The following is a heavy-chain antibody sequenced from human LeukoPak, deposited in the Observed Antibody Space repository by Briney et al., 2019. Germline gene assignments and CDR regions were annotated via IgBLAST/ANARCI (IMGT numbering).Heavy chain of an antibody. V-gene: IGHV1-8*01. CDR2: MNPNSGNT. CDR1: GYTFTSYD. D-gene: IGHD3-22*01. Sequence: ASVQVSCNASGYTFTSYDINWVRQATGQGLEWMGWMNPNSGNTGYAQKFQGRVTMTRNTSISTAYMELSSLRPEDTAVYYCARATYYYDSSGLRGYYFDYWGQGTLVTVSS. CDR3: ARATYYYDSSGLRGYYFDY. J-gene: IGHJ4*02.